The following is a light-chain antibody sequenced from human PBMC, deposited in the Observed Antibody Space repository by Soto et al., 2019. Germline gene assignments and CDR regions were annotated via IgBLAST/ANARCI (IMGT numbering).Light chain of an antibody. CDR2: DAS. J-gene: IGKJ5*01. CDR3: QQGGNWPLT. CDR1: QSVSSH. V-gene: IGKV3-11*01. Sequence: EIVLTQSQATLSLSPGEVTVVXWRASQSVSSHLAWYQQKRGQAPRLLIYDASSRASGIPARFSGSGSGTDFTLTISSLEPEDFAVYYCQQGGNWPLTFGQGTRLEI.